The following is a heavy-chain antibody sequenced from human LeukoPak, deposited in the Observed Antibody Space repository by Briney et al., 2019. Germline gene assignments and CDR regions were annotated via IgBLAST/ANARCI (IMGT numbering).Heavy chain of an antibody. CDR3: GRDWKLDY. Sequence: GGSLRLSCYSSGFTFDNYPMSWVRQAPGKGLEWVSAIGNAGSDTKYAVSVKSRFTISKDNSRNTLYLQMKTLRVEGTAIYYCGRDWKLDYWGQGSLVTVSS. D-gene: IGHD1-1*01. CDR1: GFTFDNYP. CDR2: IGNAGSDT. J-gene: IGHJ4*02. V-gene: IGHV3-23*01.